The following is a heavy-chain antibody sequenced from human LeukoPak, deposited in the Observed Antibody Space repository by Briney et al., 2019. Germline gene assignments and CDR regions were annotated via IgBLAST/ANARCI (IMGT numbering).Heavy chain of an antibody. V-gene: IGHV1-2*02. Sequence: ASVKVSCKASGYTFTGYYMHWVRQAPGQGLEWMGWINPNSGGTNYAQKFQGRVTMTRDTSISTAYTELSRLRSDDTAVYYCARDYGSGSHNWFDPWGQGTLVTVSS. J-gene: IGHJ5*02. D-gene: IGHD3-10*01. CDR2: INPNSGGT. CDR1: GYTFTGYY. CDR3: ARDYGSGSHNWFDP.